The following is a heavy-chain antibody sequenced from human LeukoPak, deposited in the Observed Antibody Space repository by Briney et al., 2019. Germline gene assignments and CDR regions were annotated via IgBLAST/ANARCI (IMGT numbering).Heavy chain of an antibody. CDR3: ARHDYGGNSGDY. V-gene: IGHV3-48*02. D-gene: IGHD4-23*01. Sequence: GGSLRLSCAASGFTFSSYSMNWVRQAPGKGLEWVSYTGTSSSTIYYADSVKGRFTISRDNAKNSLYLQMNSLRDEDTAVYYCARHDYGGNSGDYWGQGTLVTVSS. J-gene: IGHJ4*02. CDR2: TGTSSSTI. CDR1: GFTFSSYS.